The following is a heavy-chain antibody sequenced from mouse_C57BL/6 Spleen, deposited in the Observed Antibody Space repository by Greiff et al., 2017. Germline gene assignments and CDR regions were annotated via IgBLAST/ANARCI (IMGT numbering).Heavy chain of an antibody. D-gene: IGHD2-1*01. J-gene: IGHJ2*01. Sequence: EVQLQQSGAELVRPGASVKLSCTASGFNIKDDYMHWVKQRPEQGLEWIGWIDPENGDTEYASKFQGKATKTADTSSNTAYLQLSSLTSEDTAVYYCTAYGNYFDYWGQGTTLTVSS. CDR1: GFNIKDDY. V-gene: IGHV14-4*01. CDR3: TAYGNYFDY. CDR2: IDPENGDT.